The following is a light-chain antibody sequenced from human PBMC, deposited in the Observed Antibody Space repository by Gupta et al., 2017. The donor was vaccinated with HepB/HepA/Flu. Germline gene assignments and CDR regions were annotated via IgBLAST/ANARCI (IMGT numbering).Light chain of an antibody. V-gene: IGKV2-28*01. J-gene: IGKJ2*02. Sequence: DIVMTQSPLSLPVTPGEPASISCRSSQSFVHSNGYNYLDWYLQKPGQSPQLLIYLASNRDSGVPDRFSGSGSGADFTLKISRVEADDVGVYYCMQALESPRTFGQGTNLEIK. CDR3: MQALESPRT. CDR1: QSFVHSNGYNY. CDR2: LAS.